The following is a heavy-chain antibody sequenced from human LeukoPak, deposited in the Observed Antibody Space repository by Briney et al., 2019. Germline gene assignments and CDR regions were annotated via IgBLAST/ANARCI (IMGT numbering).Heavy chain of an antibody. CDR1: GYTFTSYD. D-gene: IGHD3-16*01. CDR2: MNPNSGNT. J-gene: IGHJ6*02. CDR3: AREGEAYYCYGMDV. Sequence: ASVKVSCKASGYTFTSYDINWVRQAPGQGLEWMGWMNPNSGNTGYAQKFQGRVTMTRNTSISTAYMELSSLRSEDTAVYYCAREGEAYYCYGMDVWGQGTTVTVSS. V-gene: IGHV1-8*01.